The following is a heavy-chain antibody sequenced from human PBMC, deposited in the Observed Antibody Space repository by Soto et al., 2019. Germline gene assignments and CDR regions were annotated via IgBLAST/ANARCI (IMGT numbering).Heavy chain of an antibody. Sequence: SVKVSCKASGGTFSSYAISWVRQAPGQGLEWMGGIIPIFGTANYAQKFQGRVTITADESTSTAYMEVSSLRSEDTAVYYCARDVYYYDSSGYRDGYFDYWGQGTLVTVSS. J-gene: IGHJ4*02. D-gene: IGHD3-22*01. V-gene: IGHV1-69*13. CDR1: GGTFSSYA. CDR2: IIPIFGTA. CDR3: ARDVYYYDSSGYRDGYFDY.